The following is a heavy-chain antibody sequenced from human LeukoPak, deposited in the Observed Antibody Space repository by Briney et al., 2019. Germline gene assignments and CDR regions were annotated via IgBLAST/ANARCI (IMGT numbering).Heavy chain of an antibody. Sequence: SETLSLTCTVSGGSISSYYWSWIRQPPGKGLEWIGYLYYSGSPNYNPSLKSRVTISVDTSKNQFSLKLSSVTAADTAVYYCARVNYYDSSGYLDYWGQGTLVTVSS. D-gene: IGHD3-22*01. J-gene: IGHJ4*02. CDR1: GGSISSYY. CDR2: LYYSGSP. CDR3: ARVNYYDSSGYLDY. V-gene: IGHV4-59*08.